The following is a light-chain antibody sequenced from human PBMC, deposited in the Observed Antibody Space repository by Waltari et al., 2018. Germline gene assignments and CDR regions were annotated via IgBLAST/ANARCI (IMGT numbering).Light chain of an antibody. CDR2: GAS. V-gene: IGKV3-20*01. CDR1: QSVSSSY. Sequence: EIGLTQSPGTMSLSPGERATLSCRASQSVSSSYLAWYQQTPGQAPRLLIYGASSRATGIPDRFSGSGSGTDFTLTISRLEPEDFAVYYCQQYGSSPGLTFGGGTKVEIK. CDR3: QQYGSSPGLT. J-gene: IGKJ4*01.